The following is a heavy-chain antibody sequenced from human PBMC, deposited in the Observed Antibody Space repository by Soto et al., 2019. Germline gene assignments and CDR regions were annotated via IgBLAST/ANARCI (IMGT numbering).Heavy chain of an antibody. J-gene: IGHJ5*01. CDR2: IYSADSET. Sequence: GHALKISGKGSGYSFFTHWIGWVRQMPGKGLEWAGIIYSADSETRYSPSFQGRVTISVDKSINTAYLQWSRMKASDTAMYYCAGRPWLNGYYDSWGQGALVTVSS. CDR3: AGRPWLNGYYDS. CDR1: GYSFFTHW. D-gene: IGHD3-22*01. V-gene: IGHV5-51*01.